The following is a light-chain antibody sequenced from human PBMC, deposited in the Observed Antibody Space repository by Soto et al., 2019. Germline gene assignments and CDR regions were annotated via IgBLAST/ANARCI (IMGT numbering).Light chain of an antibody. CDR3: QQYNKRRT. J-gene: IGKJ1*01. Sequence: DIQMTQSPSTLSAFVGDRVTITCRASQSGNSWLAWYQQRPGKAPKLLIYDASTLENGVPSRFSGSGSGTEFTLTISSLQPDDFATYYCQQYNKRRTFGQGTKVDIK. CDR2: DAS. V-gene: IGKV1-5*01. CDR1: QSGNSW.